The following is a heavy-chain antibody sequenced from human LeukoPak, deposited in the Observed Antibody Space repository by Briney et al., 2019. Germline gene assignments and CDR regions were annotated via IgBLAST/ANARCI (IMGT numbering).Heavy chain of an antibody. V-gene: IGHV3-7*01. CDR1: GFTFSNYW. J-gene: IGHJ4*02. Sequence: GGSLRLSCAVSGFTFSNYWMSWVRQAPGKGLEWVANIKEDGSEKNYVDSVKGRFTISRDNAKNSLFPQMNSLRAEDTAVYYCARNDSPDYWGQGTLVTVSS. CDR3: ARNDSPDY. CDR2: IKEDGSEK. D-gene: IGHD3-22*01.